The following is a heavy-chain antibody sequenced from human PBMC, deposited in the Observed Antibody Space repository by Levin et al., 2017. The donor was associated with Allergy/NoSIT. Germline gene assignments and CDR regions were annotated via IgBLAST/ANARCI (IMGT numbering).Heavy chain of an antibody. Sequence: GGSLRLSCKASGYTFTSYDINWVRQATGQGLEWMGWMNPNSGNTGYAQKFQGRVTMTRNTSISTAYMELSSLRSEDTAVYYCARGYYYVWGSYRFRFDPWGQGTLVTVSS. V-gene: IGHV1-8*01. CDR1: GYTFTSYD. D-gene: IGHD3-16*02. J-gene: IGHJ5*02. CDR3: ARGYYYVWGSYRFRFDP. CDR2: MNPNSGNT.